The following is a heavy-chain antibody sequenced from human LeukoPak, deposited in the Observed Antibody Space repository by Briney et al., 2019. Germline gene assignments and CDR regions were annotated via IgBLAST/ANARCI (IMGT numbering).Heavy chain of an antibody. V-gene: IGHV4-59*01. CDR3: ARTGSSGSYSDP. CDR1: GGSISSYF. J-gene: IGHJ5*02. D-gene: IGHD3-10*01. CDR2: IFYTGGT. Sequence: PSETLSLTCTVSGGSISSYFWSWIRQSPEKGLEWLGYIFYTGGTTYSPSLQSRLTISLDASKSQFSLEVASVTAADTAVYYCARTGSSGSYSDPWGQEILVTVSS.